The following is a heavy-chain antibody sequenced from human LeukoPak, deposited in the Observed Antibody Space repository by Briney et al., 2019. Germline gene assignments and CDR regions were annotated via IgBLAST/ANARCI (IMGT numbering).Heavy chain of an antibody. CDR3: ARRIAWPSIYFDY. D-gene: IGHD2-21*01. CDR2: INHSGST. J-gene: IGHJ4*02. CDR1: GFTVSSNY. Sequence: PGGSLRLSCAASGFTVSSNYMGWIRQPPGKGLEWIGEINHSGSTNYNPSLKSRVTISVDTSKNQFSLKLSSVTAADTAVYYCARRIAWPSIYFDYWGQGTLVTVSS. V-gene: IGHV4-34*01.